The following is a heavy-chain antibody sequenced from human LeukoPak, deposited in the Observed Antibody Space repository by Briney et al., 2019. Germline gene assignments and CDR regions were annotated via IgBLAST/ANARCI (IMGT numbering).Heavy chain of an antibody. D-gene: IGHD1-26*01. Sequence: GGSLRLSCSASGFTFSTYAMHWVRQAPGKGLEYVSAISSNGGSTYYADSVKGRFTTSRDNSKNTLYLQMSSLRAEDTAVYFCVKGLYSGSSHFDYWGQGTLVTVSS. J-gene: IGHJ4*02. V-gene: IGHV3-64D*09. CDR1: GFTFSTYA. CDR3: VKGLYSGSSHFDY. CDR2: ISSNGGST.